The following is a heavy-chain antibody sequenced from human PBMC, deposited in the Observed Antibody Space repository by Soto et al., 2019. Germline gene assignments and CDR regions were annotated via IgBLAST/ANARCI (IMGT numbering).Heavy chain of an antibody. V-gene: IGHV1-18*01. Sequence: QVQLVQSGAEVKKPGASVKVSCKASGYTFTSYGISWVRQAPGLGLEWMGWISAYNGNTNYAQKLQGRVTMTTDTSTSTAYMELRSLRSDDTAVYYCARGLVKSGSSSWPNNWFDPWGQGTLVTVSS. CDR1: GYTFTSYG. CDR2: ISAYNGNT. D-gene: IGHD6-13*01. CDR3: ARGLVKSGSSSWPNNWFDP. J-gene: IGHJ5*02.